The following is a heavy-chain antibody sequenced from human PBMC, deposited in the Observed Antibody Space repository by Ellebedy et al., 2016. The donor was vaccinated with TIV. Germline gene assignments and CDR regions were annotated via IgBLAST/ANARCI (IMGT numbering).Heavy chain of an antibody. V-gene: IGHV3-30*04. J-gene: IGHJ4*02. Sequence: GGSLRLSCAVSGFAFSTYTMHWVRQAPDKGLEWVAIISYDGINTHSADSVKGRFTISRDNSKNTLYLQMNNLRPDDTAVYYCARTPEYSSVWFFDYWGQGALVSVSS. CDR1: GFAFSTYT. D-gene: IGHD6-19*01. CDR3: ARTPEYSSVWFFDY. CDR2: ISYDGINT.